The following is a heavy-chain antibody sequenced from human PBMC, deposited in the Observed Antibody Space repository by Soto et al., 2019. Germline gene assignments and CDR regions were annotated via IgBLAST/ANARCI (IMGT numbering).Heavy chain of an antibody. D-gene: IGHD4-17*01. CDR3: ARDRGYGDYDNWFDP. J-gene: IGHJ5*02. CDR1: GGSISSYY. V-gene: IGHV4-59*01. Sequence: LSLTCTVSGGSISSYYWSWIRQPPGKGLEWIGYIYYSGSTNYNPSLKSRVTISVDTSKNQFSLKLSSVTAADTAVYYCARDRGYGDYDNWFDPWGQGPMMTVYS. CDR2: IYYSGST.